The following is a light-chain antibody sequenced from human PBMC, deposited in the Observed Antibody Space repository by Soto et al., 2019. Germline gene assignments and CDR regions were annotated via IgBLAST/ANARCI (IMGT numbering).Light chain of an antibody. CDR2: GAS. V-gene: IGKV3-20*01. CDR3: QQYGSSPLT. Sequence: EIVLTQSPGTLSLSPGERATLSCRASQSVSSSYLAWHQQKPGQAPRLLIYGASSRAAGIPDTFSGSGSGAYFTLTSSTLEPDDFAVYYCQQYGSSPLTFGGGTKVEIK. CDR1: QSVSSSY. J-gene: IGKJ4*01.